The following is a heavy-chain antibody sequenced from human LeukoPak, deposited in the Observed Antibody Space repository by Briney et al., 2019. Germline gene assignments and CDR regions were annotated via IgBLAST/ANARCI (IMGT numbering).Heavy chain of an antibody. D-gene: IGHD3-10*01. CDR1: GGSISSGGYY. J-gene: IGHJ4*02. CDR3: ARMVRGVIPFDY. Sequence: PSETLSLTCTVSGGSISSGGYYWSWIRQHPGKGLEWIGYIYYSGSTYYNPSLKSRVTISVDTSKNQFSLKLSSVTAADTAVYYCARMVRGVIPFDYWGQGTLVTVSS. CDR2: IYYSGST. V-gene: IGHV4-31*03.